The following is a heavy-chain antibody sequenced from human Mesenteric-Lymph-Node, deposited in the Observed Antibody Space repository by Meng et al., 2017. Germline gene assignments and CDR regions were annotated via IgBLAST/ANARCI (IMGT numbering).Heavy chain of an antibody. CDR1: GFTVSSNE. Sequence: GESLKISCAASGFTVSSNEMSWVRQAPGKGLEWVSAISGSGGSTYYADSVKGRFTISRDNSKNTLYLQMNSLRAEDTAVYYCAKSPDGYGAEYFQHWGQGTLVTVSS. CDR2: ISGSGGST. V-gene: IGHV3-23*01. CDR3: AKSPDGYGAEYFQH. J-gene: IGHJ1*01. D-gene: IGHD4-17*01.